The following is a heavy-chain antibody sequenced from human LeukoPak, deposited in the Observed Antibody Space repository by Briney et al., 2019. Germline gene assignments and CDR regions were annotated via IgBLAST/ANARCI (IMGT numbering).Heavy chain of an antibody. D-gene: IGHD5-18*01. J-gene: IGHJ4*02. CDR1: GSSYSSYA. Sequence: PGGSLRLSCAVSGSSYSSYAMSWVRQAPGKGLEGVSTISGSGDTYYVDSVKGRFTISRDNSKNTLYLQMNSLRAEDTAVYYCAKEGGYNYGYLDSWGQGTLVTVSS. CDR2: ISGSGDT. CDR3: AKEGGYNYGYLDS. V-gene: IGHV3-23*01.